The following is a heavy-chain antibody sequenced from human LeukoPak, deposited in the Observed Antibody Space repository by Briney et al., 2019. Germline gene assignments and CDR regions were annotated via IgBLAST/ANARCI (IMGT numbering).Heavy chain of an antibody. CDR1: GFTFSSYW. V-gene: IGHV3-7*01. Sequence: GGSLRLSCAASGFTFSSYWMSWVRQAPGKGLEWVANIKQDGSEKYYVDSVKGRFTISRDNAKNSLYLQMNSLRAEDTAVYYCARGVNYYGSGIHWFDPWGQGTLVTVSS. CDR2: IKQDGSEK. D-gene: IGHD3-10*01. CDR3: ARGVNYYGSGIHWFDP. J-gene: IGHJ5*02.